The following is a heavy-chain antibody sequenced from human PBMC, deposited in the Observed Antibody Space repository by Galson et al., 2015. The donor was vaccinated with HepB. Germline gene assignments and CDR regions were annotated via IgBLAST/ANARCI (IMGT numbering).Heavy chain of an antibody. J-gene: IGHJ3*02. CDR1: GFTFDDYT. V-gene: IGHV3-43*01. Sequence: SLRLSCAASGFTFDDYTMHWVRQAPGKGLEWVSLISWDGGSTYYADSVKGRFTISRDNSKNSLYLQMNSLRTEDTALYYCAKPLFKAGKDAFDIWGQGTMVTVSS. CDR2: ISWDGGST. CDR3: AKPLFKAGKDAFDI.